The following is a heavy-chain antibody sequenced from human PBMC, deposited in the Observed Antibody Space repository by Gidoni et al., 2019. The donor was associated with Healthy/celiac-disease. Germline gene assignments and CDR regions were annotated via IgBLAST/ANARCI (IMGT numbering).Heavy chain of an antibody. D-gene: IGHD1-26*01. V-gene: IGHV4-59*01. CDR3: ARDISIGAFDP. Sequence: QVQLQESGPGLVKPSETLSLTCTVSGGSISSYYWRWIRQPPGKGLEWIGYIYYSGSTNYNPSLKSRVTISVDTSKNQFSMKLSSVTAADTAVYYCARDISIGAFDPWGQGTLVTVSS. CDR1: GGSISSYY. CDR2: IYYSGST. J-gene: IGHJ5*02.